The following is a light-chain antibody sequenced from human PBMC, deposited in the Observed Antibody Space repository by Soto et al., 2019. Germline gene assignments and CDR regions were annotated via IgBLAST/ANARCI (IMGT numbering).Light chain of an antibody. CDR1: QPINTY. J-gene: IGKJ2*01. CDR3: HHRSHWPPKDT. Sequence: EVLLTQSPATLSFTPGESATLSCRASQPINTYLGWYQQKSGQSPRLLIYDASDRAADIPARFSASGFGTDFTLAIRFLKPEDFGTYYCHHRSHWPPKDTFGQRTKLE. CDR2: DAS. V-gene: IGKV3-11*01.